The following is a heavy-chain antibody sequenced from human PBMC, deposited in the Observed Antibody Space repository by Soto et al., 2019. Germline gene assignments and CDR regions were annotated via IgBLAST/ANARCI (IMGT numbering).Heavy chain of an antibody. J-gene: IGHJ6*02. CDR3: ARRAYCSGGSCYSGLVFDYYGMDV. D-gene: IGHD2-15*01. CDR1: GFTFSSYE. Sequence: GGSLRLSCAASGFTFSSYEMNWVRQAPGKGLEWVSYISSSGSTIYYADSVKGRFTISRDNAKNSLYLQMNSLRAEDTAVYYCARRAYCSGGSCYSGLVFDYYGMDVWGQGTTVT. CDR2: ISSSGSTI. V-gene: IGHV3-48*03.